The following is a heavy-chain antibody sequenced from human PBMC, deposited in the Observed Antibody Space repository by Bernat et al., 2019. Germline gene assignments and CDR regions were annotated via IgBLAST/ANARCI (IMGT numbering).Heavy chain of an antibody. CDR1: GGTFSSYA. CDR2: IIPILGIA. CDR3: AKDFRGYSGYDSPDFDY. J-gene: IGHJ4*02. V-gene: IGHV1-69*04. D-gene: IGHD5-12*01. Sequence: QVQLVQSGAEVKKPGSSVKVSCKASGGTFSSYAISWVRQAPGQGLEWMGRIIPILGIANYAQKFQGRVTITADKSTSTAYMELSSLRSEDTALYYCAKDFRGYSGYDSPDFDYWGQGTLVTVSS.